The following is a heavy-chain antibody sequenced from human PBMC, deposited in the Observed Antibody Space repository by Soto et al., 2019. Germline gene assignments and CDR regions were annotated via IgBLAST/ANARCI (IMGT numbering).Heavy chain of an antibody. V-gene: IGHV4-30-2*01. CDR3: ARGGLLPDY. Sequence: QLQLQESGSGLVKPSQTLSLTCAVSGGSTSSGGYSWSWLRQPPGKGLEWIGYISHSGSTYYIPSLKSRVTIAVDTAKTQFALRLSSVTAADTAVYYCARGGLLPDYWGQGTLVTVSS. CDR1: GGSTSSGGYS. CDR2: ISHSGST. J-gene: IGHJ4*02. D-gene: IGHD6-19*01.